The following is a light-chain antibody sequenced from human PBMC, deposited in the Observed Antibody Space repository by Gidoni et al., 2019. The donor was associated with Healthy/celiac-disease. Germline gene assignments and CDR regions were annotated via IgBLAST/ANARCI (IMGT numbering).Light chain of an antibody. CDR2: EGN. Sequence: FMLTQPHPVSESPGKTVTISCTGSRGSIVSNYVQWYQQRPVTAPTSVIYEGNQRPAGVPSRFPGSIDSSSTSASLTISGLKTDDEADYYCQSYDSSSWVFGGGTKLTVL. J-gene: IGLJ3*02. CDR3: QSYDSSSWV. CDR1: RGSIVSNY. V-gene: IGLV6-57*02.